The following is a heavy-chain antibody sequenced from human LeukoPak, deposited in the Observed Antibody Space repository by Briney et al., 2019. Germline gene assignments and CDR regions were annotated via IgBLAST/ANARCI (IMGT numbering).Heavy chain of an antibody. Sequence: GGSLRLSCAASGFTFSSYGMHWIRQAPGKGLEWVAFIRYDGSNKYYADSVKGRFTISRDNSKNTLYLQMNSLRAEDTAVYYCAKSPRASVVPAALDYWGQGTLVTVSS. D-gene: IGHD2-2*01. CDR1: GFTFSSYG. CDR2: IRYDGSNK. CDR3: AKSPRASVVPAALDY. J-gene: IGHJ4*02. V-gene: IGHV3-30*02.